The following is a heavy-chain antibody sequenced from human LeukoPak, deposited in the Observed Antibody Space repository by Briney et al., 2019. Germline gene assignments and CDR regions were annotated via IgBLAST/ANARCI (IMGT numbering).Heavy chain of an antibody. CDR3: ARDRSGSSWHGYHLGILDY. D-gene: IGHD6-13*01. CDR2: TYYRSKWYN. CDR1: GDSVSSNSAA. Sequence: SQTLSLTCAISGDSVSSNSAAWNWIRQSPSRGLEWLGRTYYRSKWYNDYAVSVKSRITINPDTSKNQFSLQLNSVTPEDTAVYYCARDRSGSSWHGYHLGILDYWGQGTLVTVSS. V-gene: IGHV6-1*01. J-gene: IGHJ4*02.